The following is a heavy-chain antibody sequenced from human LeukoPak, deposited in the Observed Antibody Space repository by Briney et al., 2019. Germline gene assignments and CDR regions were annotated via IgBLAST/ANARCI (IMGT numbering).Heavy chain of an antibody. J-gene: IGHJ6*03. CDR1: GGTFSSYA. V-gene: IGHV1-69*05. D-gene: IGHD3-22*01. CDR3: ARGQTYYYDSSGYSFYYYYMDV. Sequence: SVKVSCKASGGTFSSYAISWVRQAPGQGLEWMGGIIPIFGTVNYAQKFQGRVTITTDESTSTAYMELSSLRSEDTAVYYCARGQTYYYDSSGYSFYYYYMDVWGKGTTVTVSS. CDR2: IIPIFGTV.